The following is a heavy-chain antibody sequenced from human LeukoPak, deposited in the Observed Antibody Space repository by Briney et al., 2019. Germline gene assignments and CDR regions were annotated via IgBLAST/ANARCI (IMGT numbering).Heavy chain of an antibody. V-gene: IGHV3-21*01. CDR2: ISSSSYI. CDR1: GFTFSSYS. Sequence: GGSLRLSCAASGFTFSSYSMNWVRQAPGKGLEWVSSISSSSYIYYADSVKGRFTISRDNAKNSLYLQMNSLRAEDTAVYYCAREWGSIVTAMAPLDYWGQGTLVTVSS. CDR3: AREWGSIVTAMAPLDY. J-gene: IGHJ4*02. D-gene: IGHD2-21*02.